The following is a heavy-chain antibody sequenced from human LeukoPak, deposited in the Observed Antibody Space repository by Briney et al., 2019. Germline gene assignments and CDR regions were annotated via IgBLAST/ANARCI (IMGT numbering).Heavy chain of an antibody. D-gene: IGHD6-19*01. Sequence: GKSLRLSCAGSGFTFSEYGMHWLRQAPGKGLEWVGVIGYDGSEKHYADSVWGRFTISRDNSKDTIYLQMNSLTSEDTAVYYCAKEGGTTGWLTTDCWGQGTRVTVSS. CDR3: AKEGGTTGWLTTDC. CDR2: IGYDGSEK. V-gene: IGHV3-30*18. J-gene: IGHJ4*02. CDR1: GFTFSEYG.